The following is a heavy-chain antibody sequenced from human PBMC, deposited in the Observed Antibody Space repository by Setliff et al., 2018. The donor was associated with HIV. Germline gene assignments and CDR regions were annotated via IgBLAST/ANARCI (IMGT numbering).Heavy chain of an antibody. CDR1: GYTFTTYA. J-gene: IGHJ4*02. CDR2: INAGNGDT. CDR3: ARLWINSSGYYYVFDY. V-gene: IGHV1-3*01. D-gene: IGHD3-22*01. Sequence: EASVKVSCKASGYTFTTYAIHWVRQAPGQRLEWMGWINAGNGDTKYSQKFQGRVTITRDTSASTAYMELSSLRSEDTAVYYCARLWINSSGYYYVFDYWGQGTLVTVSS.